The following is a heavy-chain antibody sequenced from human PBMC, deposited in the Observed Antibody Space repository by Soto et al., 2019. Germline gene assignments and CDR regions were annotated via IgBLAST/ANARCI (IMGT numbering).Heavy chain of an antibody. CDR2: ISSSSSTI. V-gene: IGHV3-48*02. J-gene: IGHJ4*02. CDR3: ARGRERLRLNYFDY. D-gene: IGHD1-26*01. Sequence: GGSLRLSCAASGFTFSSYSMNWVRQAPGKGLEWVSYISSSSSTIYYADSVKGRFTISRDNAKNSLYLQMNSLRDEDTAVYYCARGRERLRLNYFDYWGQGTLVTVSS. CDR1: GFTFSSYS.